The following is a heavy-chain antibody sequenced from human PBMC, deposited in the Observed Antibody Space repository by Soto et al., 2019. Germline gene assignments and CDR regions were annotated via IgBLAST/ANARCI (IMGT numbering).Heavy chain of an antibody. D-gene: IGHD2-2*01. Sequence: SETLSLTCTVSGGSISSSSYYWGWIRQPPGKGLEWIGSIYYSGSTYYNPSLKSRVTISVDTSKNQFSLKLSSVTAADTAVYYCARFMGYQLPTDYWGQGTLVTVSS. J-gene: IGHJ4*02. CDR3: ARFMGYQLPTDY. CDR2: IYYSGST. V-gene: IGHV4-39*01. CDR1: GGSISSSSYY.